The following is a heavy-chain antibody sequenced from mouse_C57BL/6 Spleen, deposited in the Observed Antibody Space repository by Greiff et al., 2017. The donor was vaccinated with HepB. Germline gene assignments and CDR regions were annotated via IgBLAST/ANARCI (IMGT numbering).Heavy chain of an antibody. CDR1: GYTFTSYW. CDR2: IYPGSGST. Sequence: QVQLQQPGAELVKPGASVKKSCKASGYTFTSYWITWVKQRPGQGLEWIGDIYPGSGSTNYNEKFKSKATLTVDTSSSTAYMQLSSLTSEDSAVYYCANDGYYVGDFDYWGQGTTLTVSS. V-gene: IGHV1-55*01. CDR3: ANDGYYVGDFDY. J-gene: IGHJ2*01. D-gene: IGHD2-3*01.